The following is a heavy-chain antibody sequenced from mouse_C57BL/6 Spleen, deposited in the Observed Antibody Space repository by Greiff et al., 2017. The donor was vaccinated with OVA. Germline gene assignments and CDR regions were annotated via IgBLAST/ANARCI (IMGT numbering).Heavy chain of an antibody. Sequence: EVQVVESGAELVKPGASVKLSCTASGFNIKDYYMHWVKQRTEQGLEWIGRIDPEDGETKYAPKFQGKATITADTSSNTAYLQLSSLTSEDTAVDYGAYYDGYRWGCAYWGQGTLVTVSA. CDR3: AYYDGYRWGCAY. CDR1: GFNIKDYY. V-gene: IGHV14-2*01. CDR2: IDPEDGET. D-gene: IGHD2-3*01. J-gene: IGHJ3*01.